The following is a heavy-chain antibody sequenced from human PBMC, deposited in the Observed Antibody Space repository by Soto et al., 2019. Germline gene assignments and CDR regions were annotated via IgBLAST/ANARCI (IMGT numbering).Heavy chain of an antibody. J-gene: IGHJ6*02. CDR2: IYPGDPDT. D-gene: IGHD2-2*01. CDR1: GYSFTSYW. Sequence: GESLKISCKGSGYSFTSYWIGWVRQMPGKGLEWMGIIYPGDPDTRYSPSFQGHVTISADKSISTAYLQWSSLKASDTAMYYCARQKLRGRIVVVQHATKSRYYGMDVWGQGTTVTVAS. V-gene: IGHV5-51*01. CDR3: ARQKLRGRIVVVQHATKSRYYGMDV.